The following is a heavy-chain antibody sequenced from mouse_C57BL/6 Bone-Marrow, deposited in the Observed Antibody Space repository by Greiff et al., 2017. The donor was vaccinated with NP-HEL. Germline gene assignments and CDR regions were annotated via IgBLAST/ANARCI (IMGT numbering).Heavy chain of an antibody. CDR1: GFTFSDYG. CDR2: ISNLAYSI. CDR3: ARHGGRGDFDY. J-gene: IGHJ2*01. V-gene: IGHV5-15*01. Sequence: EVKLVESGGGLVQPGGSLKLSCAASGFTFSDYGMAWVRQAPRKGPEWVAFISNLAYSIYYADTVTGRFTISRENAKNTLYLEMSSLRSEDTAMYYCARHGGRGDFDYWGQGTTLTVSS. D-gene: IGHD1-1*02.